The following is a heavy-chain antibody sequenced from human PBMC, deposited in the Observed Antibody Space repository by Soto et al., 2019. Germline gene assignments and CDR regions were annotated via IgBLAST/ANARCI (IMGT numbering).Heavy chain of an antibody. CDR1: GGSISSYY. CDR2: IYYSGST. Sequence: PSETLSLTCTVSGGSISSYYWSWIRQPPGKGLEWIGYIYYSGSTNYNPSPKSRVTISVDTSKNQFSLKLSSVAAADTAVYYCASYRSHYDSSGSIISNWFDPWGQGTLVTVSS. J-gene: IGHJ5*02. D-gene: IGHD3-22*01. CDR3: ASYRSHYDSSGSIISNWFDP. V-gene: IGHV4-59*01.